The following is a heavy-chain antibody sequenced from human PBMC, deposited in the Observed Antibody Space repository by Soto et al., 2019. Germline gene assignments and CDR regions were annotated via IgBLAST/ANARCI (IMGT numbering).Heavy chain of an antibody. Sequence: PGESLKISCKGPGYSFTSYWIGWVRQMPGKGLECMGIIYPGDSDTRYSPSFQGQVTISADKSISTAYLQWSSLKASDTAMYYCARTAAAGKYYNGMDVWGQGTTVTVSS. D-gene: IGHD6-13*01. CDR3: ARTAAAGKYYNGMDV. V-gene: IGHV5-51*01. CDR1: GYSFTSYW. CDR2: IYPGDSDT. J-gene: IGHJ6*02.